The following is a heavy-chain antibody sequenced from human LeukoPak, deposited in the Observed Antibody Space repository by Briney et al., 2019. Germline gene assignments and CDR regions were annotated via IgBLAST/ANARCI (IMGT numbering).Heavy chain of an antibody. Sequence: ASVKVSCKVSGYTLTELSMHWVRQAPGKGLEWMGGFDPEDGETIYAQKFQGRVTMTEDTSTDTAYMELSSLRSEDTAVYYCATGVGLAAAGHWNFQHWGQGTLVVVSS. V-gene: IGHV1-24*01. CDR1: GYTLTELS. D-gene: IGHD6-13*01. CDR3: ATGVGLAAAGHWNFQH. J-gene: IGHJ1*01. CDR2: FDPEDGET.